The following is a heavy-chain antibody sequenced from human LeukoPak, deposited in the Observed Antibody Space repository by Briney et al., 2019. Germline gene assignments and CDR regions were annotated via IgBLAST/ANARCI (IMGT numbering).Heavy chain of an antibody. D-gene: IGHD5-12*01. Sequence: GGSLRLSCTASRFYFSTYDMNWIRQVPGKGLEWVSYIDSSGSTTYYAGSVQGRFTISRDNAKNSLYLQMKSLRVEDTAFYYCASAHGGSGYDRPFDYWGQGTLVTVSS. CDR3: ASAHGGSGYDRPFDY. V-gene: IGHV3-48*03. J-gene: IGHJ4*02. CDR2: IDSSGSTT. CDR1: RFYFSTYD.